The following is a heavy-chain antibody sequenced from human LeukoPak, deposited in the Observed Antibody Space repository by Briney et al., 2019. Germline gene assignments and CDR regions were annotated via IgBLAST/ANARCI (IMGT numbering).Heavy chain of an antibody. CDR2: ISSSGNYI. CDR1: VFTVSTYS. Sequence: GGSLRLFCAASVFTVSTYSMNWVRQAPGKGLEWVSSISSSGNYIYYADSVEGRFTISRDNAKNSLYLQMNSLRAEDTAVYYCARDRSENCGQGTLVTVSS. CDR3: ARDRSEN. J-gene: IGHJ4*02. D-gene: IGHD2-15*01. V-gene: IGHV3-21*01.